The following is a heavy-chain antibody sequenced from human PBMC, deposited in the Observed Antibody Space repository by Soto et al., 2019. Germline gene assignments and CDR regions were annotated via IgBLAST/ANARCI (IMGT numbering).Heavy chain of an antibody. CDR1: GYTFTSYG. CDR3: ARDWAAAGHCAY. CDR2: ISAYNGNT. D-gene: IGHD6-13*01. J-gene: IGHJ4*02. V-gene: IGHV1-18*01. Sequence: QVQLVQSGAEVKKPGASVKVSCKASGYTFTSYGISWVRQAPGQGLEWMGWISAYNGNTNYAQKLQGRVTMTTDTSTSKAYMELRSLRSADTAVYDCARDWAAAGHCAYGGQGTLVTVSS.